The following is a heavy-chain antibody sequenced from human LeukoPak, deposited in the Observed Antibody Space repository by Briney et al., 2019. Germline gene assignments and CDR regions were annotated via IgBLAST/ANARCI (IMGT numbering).Heavy chain of an antibody. CDR1: GGSMSSYY. V-gene: IGHV4-59*01. CDR2: VYYSGST. CDR3: AREVPEAGMDV. D-gene: IGHD1-14*01. Sequence: SETLSLTCTVSGGSMSSYYWSWIRQPPGKGLEWIGYVYYSGSTKYNPSLKSRVTISVDTSKNQISLKLSSVTAADTAVYYCAREVPEAGMDVWGQGTTVTVSS. J-gene: IGHJ6*02.